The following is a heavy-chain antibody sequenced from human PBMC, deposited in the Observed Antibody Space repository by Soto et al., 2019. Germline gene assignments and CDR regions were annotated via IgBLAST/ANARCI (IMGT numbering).Heavy chain of an antibody. J-gene: IGHJ5*02. CDR1: GFTFSSYA. CDR3: AKGTGGSSSSWLDP. CDR2: ISGSGGTT. Sequence: GGSLRLSCAASGFTFSSYAMSWVRQARGKGLEWVSAISGSGGTTYYADSVQGRFTISRDNSKDTLYLQMNSLSAEDTAIYYCAKGTGGSSSSWLDPWGQGTLVTVSS. D-gene: IGHD6-6*01. V-gene: IGHV3-23*01.